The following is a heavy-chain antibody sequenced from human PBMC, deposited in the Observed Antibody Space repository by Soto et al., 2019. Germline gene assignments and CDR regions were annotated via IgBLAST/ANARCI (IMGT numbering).Heavy chain of an antibody. D-gene: IGHD3-22*01. V-gene: IGHV3-33*01. J-gene: IGHJ4*02. Sequence: GGCLRLSCEASGFNFSSYGIHWVRQAPGKGLEWVAIIWNDGSNEYYADSVKGRFTISRDNSKNTVYLQVSKLRAEDTAVYFCARDQTDSGGYSDSWGQGTLVTVSS. CDR1: GFNFSSYG. CDR3: ARDQTDSGGYSDS. CDR2: IWNDGSNE.